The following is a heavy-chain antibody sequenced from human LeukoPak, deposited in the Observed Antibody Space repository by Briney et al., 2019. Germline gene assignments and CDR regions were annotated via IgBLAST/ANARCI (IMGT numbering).Heavy chain of an antibody. J-gene: IGHJ4*02. CDR3: AKDRFCSSTSCYLGFDY. V-gene: IGHV3-23*01. CDR1: GFTFSSYA. D-gene: IGHD2-2*01. Sequence: GGSLRLSCAVSGFTFSSYAMSWVRQAPGKGLEWVSAISGSGGSTYYADSVKGRFTISRDNSKHTLYLQMNSLRAEDTAVYYCAKDRFCSSTSCYLGFDYWGQGALVTVSS. CDR2: ISGSGGST.